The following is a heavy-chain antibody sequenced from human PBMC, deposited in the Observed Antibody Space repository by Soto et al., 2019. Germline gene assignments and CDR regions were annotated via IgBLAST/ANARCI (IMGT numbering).Heavy chain of an antibody. J-gene: IGHJ5*02. Sequence: EVQLVESGGGLVQPGGSLRLSCAASGFTFSSYSMNWVRQAPGKGLEWVSYISSSSSTIYYADSVKGRFTISRDNAKNSLYLQMNSLREEDTAVYYCARGEGDYVWGSYRTYNWFDPWGQGTLVTVSS. V-gene: IGHV3-48*02. D-gene: IGHD3-16*02. CDR2: ISSSSSTI. CDR3: ARGEGDYVWGSYRTYNWFDP. CDR1: GFTFSSYS.